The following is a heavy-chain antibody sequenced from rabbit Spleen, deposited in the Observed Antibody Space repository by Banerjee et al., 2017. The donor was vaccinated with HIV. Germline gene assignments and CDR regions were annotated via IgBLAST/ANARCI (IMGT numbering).Heavy chain of an antibody. J-gene: IGHJ4*01. CDR2: IDSGSSGDP. V-gene: IGHV1S40*01. Sequence: QSLEESGGDLVKPGASLTLTCTASGFSFSSRYYMCWVRQAPGKGLEWIACIDSGSSGDPYYASWAKGRFTISKTSSTTVTLQMTSLTAADTATYFCARETSSGWGVVSYYFNLWGQGTLVTVS. D-gene: IGHD4-1*01. CDR3: ARETSSGWGVVSYYFNL. CDR1: GFSFSSRYY.